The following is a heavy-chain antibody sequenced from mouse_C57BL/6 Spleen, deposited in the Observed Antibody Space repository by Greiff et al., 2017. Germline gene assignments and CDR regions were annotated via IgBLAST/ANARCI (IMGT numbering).Heavy chain of an antibody. J-gene: IGHJ2*01. CDR2: IDPSDSET. D-gene: IGHD1-1*01. Sequence: QVQLQQPGAELVRPGSSVKLSCKASGYTFTSYWLHWVKQRPIQGLAWIGNIDPSDSETHYNQKFKDKATLTVDKSSSTAYMQLSSLTSEDSAVYYCARVKHYYGNYFDYWGKGTTLTVSS. CDR1: GYTFTSYW. CDR3: ARVKHYYGNYFDY. V-gene: IGHV1-52*01.